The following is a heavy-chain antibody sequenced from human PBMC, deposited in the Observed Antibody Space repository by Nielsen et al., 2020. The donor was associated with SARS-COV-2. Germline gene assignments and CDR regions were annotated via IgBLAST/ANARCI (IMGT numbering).Heavy chain of an antibody. D-gene: IGHD6-6*01. CDR3: ARTCSSSSYYYYYYYMDV. CDR2: IYYSGST. Sequence: SETLSLTCTVSGGSISSYYWSWIRQPPGKGLEWIGYIYYSGSTNYNPSLKSRVTISVDTSKNQFSLKLGSVTAADTAVYYCARTCSSSSYYYYYYYMDVWGKGTTVTVSS. CDR1: GGSISSYY. J-gene: IGHJ6*03. V-gene: IGHV4-59*01.